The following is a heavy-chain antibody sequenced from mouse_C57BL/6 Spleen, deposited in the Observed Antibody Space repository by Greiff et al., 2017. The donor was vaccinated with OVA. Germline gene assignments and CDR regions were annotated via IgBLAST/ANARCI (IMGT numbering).Heavy chain of an antibody. CDR1: GYSITSGYY. CDR2: ISYDGSN. CDR3: AKSTDWYFDV. Sequence: EVQVVESGPGLVKPSQSLSLTCSVPGYSITSGYYWNWIRQFPGNKLEWMGYISYDGSNNYNPSLKNRISITRDTSKNQFFLKLNSVTTEDTATYYCAKSTDWYFDVWGTGTTVTGSS. V-gene: IGHV3-6*01. D-gene: IGHD1-1*01. J-gene: IGHJ1*03.